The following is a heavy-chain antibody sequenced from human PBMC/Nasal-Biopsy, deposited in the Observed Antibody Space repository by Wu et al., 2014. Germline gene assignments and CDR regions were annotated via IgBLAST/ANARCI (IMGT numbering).Heavy chain of an antibody. D-gene: IGHD4-17*01. CDR1: GFSFIDYG. CDR3: AKVSFGDYGKDEY. V-gene: IGHV3-33*06. Sequence: LRLSCVTSGFSFIDYGIHWVRQAPGKGLEWVAVIWYDGSNRYYADSVKGRFTISRDNSKNTVYLQMNSLRADDTAVYYCAKVSFGDYGKDEYWGQGTLVTVSS. J-gene: IGHJ4*02. CDR2: IWYDGSNR.